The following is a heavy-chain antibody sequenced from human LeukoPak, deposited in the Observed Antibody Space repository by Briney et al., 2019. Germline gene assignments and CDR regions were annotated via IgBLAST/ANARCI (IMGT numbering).Heavy chain of an antibody. CDR1: GFIFSSYN. D-gene: IGHD1-1*01. V-gene: IGHV3-21*01. Sequence: PGGSLRLSCAASGFIFSSYNMNWVRQAPGKGLEWVSSISSSSNYICYADSVKGRFTISRDNAKSSLSLQINSLSAVDTAVYYCARDGYNSANGIDVWGQGTMVTVSS. CDR3: ARDGYNSANGIDV. J-gene: IGHJ3*01. CDR2: ISSSSNYI.